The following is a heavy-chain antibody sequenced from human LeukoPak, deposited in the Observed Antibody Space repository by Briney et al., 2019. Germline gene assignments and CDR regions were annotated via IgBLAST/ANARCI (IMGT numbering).Heavy chain of an antibody. D-gene: IGHD3-10*01. Sequence: ASVKVSCKASGGTFSSYAISWVRQAPGQGLGWMGRIIPILGIANYAQKFQGRVTITADKSTSTAYMELSSLRSEDTAVYYCASRRFGELLEAFDIWGQGTMVTVSS. CDR1: GGTFSSYA. CDR3: ASRRFGELLEAFDI. CDR2: IIPILGIA. J-gene: IGHJ3*02. V-gene: IGHV1-69*04.